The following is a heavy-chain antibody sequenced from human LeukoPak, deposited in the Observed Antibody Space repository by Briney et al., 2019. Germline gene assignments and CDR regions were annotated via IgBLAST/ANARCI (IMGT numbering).Heavy chain of an antibody. V-gene: IGHV3-9*01. D-gene: IGHD6-19*01. CDR2: ISWNSGSI. Sequence: GGSLRLSCAASGFTFDDYAMHWVRQAPGKGLEWVSGISWNSGSIGYADSVKGRFTISRDNAKNSLYLQMNSLRAEDTALYYCAKDSEAVAGLDCWGQGTLVTVSS. CDR1: GFTFDDYA. J-gene: IGHJ4*02. CDR3: AKDSEAVAGLDC.